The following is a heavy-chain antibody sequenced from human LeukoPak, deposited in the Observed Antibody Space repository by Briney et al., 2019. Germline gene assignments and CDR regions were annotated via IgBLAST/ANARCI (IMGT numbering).Heavy chain of an antibody. CDR2: INPNSGGT. Sequence: ASVKVSCKASGYTFTGYYMHWVRQAPGQGLEWMGWINPNSGGTNYAQKFQGRVTMTRDTSISTAYMELSRLRSDDTAVYYCAREGYSNYVANWFDPWGQGTLVTVSS. CDR1: GYTFTGYY. J-gene: IGHJ5*02. CDR3: AREGYSNYVANWFDP. V-gene: IGHV1-2*02. D-gene: IGHD4-11*01.